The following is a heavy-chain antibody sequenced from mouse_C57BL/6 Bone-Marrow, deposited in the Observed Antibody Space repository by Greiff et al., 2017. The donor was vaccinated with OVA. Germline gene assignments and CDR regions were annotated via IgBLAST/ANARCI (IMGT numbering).Heavy chain of an antibody. Sequence: EVQGVESGGGLVQPGGSMKLSCVASGFTFSNYWMNWVRQSPEKGLEWVAQIRLKSDNYATHYAESVKGRFTISRDDSKSSVYLQMNNLRAEDTGIYYCTAYYSGAYWGQGTLVTVSA. V-gene: IGHV6-3*01. D-gene: IGHD2-12*01. CDR1: GFTFSNYW. J-gene: IGHJ3*01. CDR2: IRLKSDNYAT. CDR3: TAYYSGAY.